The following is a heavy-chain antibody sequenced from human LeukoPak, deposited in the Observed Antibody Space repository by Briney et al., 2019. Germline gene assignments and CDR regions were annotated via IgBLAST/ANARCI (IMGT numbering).Heavy chain of an antibody. Sequence: GGSLRLSCAASGFTFSSYAMSWVRQTPGKGLEWVSAISGSGGSTYYADSVKGRFTISRDNSKNTLYLQMNSLRAEDTAVYYCAKVGYCSGGSCYYPPSDFDYWGQGTLVTVSS. CDR3: AKVGYCSGGSCYYPPSDFDY. CDR1: GFTFSSYA. J-gene: IGHJ4*02. V-gene: IGHV3-23*01. CDR2: ISGSGGST. D-gene: IGHD2-15*01.